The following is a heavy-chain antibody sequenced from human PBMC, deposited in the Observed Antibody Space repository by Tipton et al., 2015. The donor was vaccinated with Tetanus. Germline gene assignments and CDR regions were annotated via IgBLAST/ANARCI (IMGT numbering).Heavy chain of an antibody. J-gene: IGHJ3*02. CDR3: AKWELPVGAAFDI. V-gene: IGHV4-34*01. CDR2: INHSGST. D-gene: IGHD1-26*01. Sequence: LRLSCAVYGGSFSGYYWSWIRQPPGKGLEWIGEINHSGSTNYNPSPKSRVTISVDTSKNQFSLKLSSVTAADTAVYYCAKWELPVGAAFDIWGQGTMVTVSS. CDR1: GGSFSGYY.